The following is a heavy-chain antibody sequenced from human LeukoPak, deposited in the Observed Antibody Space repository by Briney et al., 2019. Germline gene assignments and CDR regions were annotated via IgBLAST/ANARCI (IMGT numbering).Heavy chain of an antibody. CDR3: ARRARGMVRGVTTNWFDP. V-gene: IGHV4-34*01. D-gene: IGHD3-10*01. Sequence: SQTLSLASAVYGASFSGYYWGWNRQPQRKGREWIGEIKHSGSTTYNRSLRSRVPISGDTSKNQFSLKLSSVTAADTAVYYCARRARGMVRGVTTNWFDPWGQGTLVTVSS. CDR2: IKHSGST. CDR1: GASFSGYY. J-gene: IGHJ5*02.